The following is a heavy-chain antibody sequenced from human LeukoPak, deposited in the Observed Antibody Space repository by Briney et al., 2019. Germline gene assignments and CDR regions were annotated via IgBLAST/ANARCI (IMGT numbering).Heavy chain of an antibody. Sequence: ASVKVSCKASGYTFTSYDINWVRQAPGQGLEWMGWINPNSGGTNYAQKFQGRVTMTRDTSISTAYMELSRLRSDDTAVYYCARDFPTNLVSSREDYWGQGTLVTVSS. D-gene: IGHD6-13*01. J-gene: IGHJ4*02. CDR3: ARDFPTNLVSSREDY. CDR1: GYTFTSYD. CDR2: INPNSGGT. V-gene: IGHV1-2*02.